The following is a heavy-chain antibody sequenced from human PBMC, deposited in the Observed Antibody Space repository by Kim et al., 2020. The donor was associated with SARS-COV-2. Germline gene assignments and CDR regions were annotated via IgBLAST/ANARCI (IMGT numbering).Heavy chain of an antibody. J-gene: IGHJ4*02. CDR1: GGSISSGGYY. D-gene: IGHD2-15*01. V-gene: IGHV4-31*03. Sequence: SETLSLTCTVSGGSISSGGYYWSWIRQHPGKGLEWIGYIYYSGSTYYNPSLKSRVTISVDTSKNQFSLKLSSVTAADTAVYYCARGGDCSGGSCYFVHTNAHSYPLDYWGQGTLVTVSS. CDR3: ARGGDCSGGSCYFVHTNAHSYPLDY. CDR2: IYYSGST.